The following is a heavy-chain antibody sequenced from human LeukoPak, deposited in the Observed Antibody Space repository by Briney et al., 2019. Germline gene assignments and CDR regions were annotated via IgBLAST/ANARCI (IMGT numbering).Heavy chain of an antibody. D-gene: IGHD2-21*01. Sequence: GESLKISCKGAGDSFTSYWIGWVRQMPGKGLEWMGIIYPGDSDSRYSPSFQDQVPISADKSISTAYLQWSRLTASDTAMSYCERPKLCWGAGGFDAFDNWGQGTMVTVSS. J-gene: IGHJ3*02. CDR1: GDSFTSYW. CDR2: IYPGDSDS. CDR3: ERPKLCWGAGGFDAFDN. V-gene: IGHV5-51*01.